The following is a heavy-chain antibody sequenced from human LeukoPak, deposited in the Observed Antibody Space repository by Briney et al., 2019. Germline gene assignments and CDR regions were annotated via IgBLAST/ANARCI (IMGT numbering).Heavy chain of an antibody. CDR3: ARGGLRPRNWGSSYYYYYMDV. CDR1: GYTFTGNY. V-gene: IGHV1-2*06. D-gene: IGHD7-27*01. J-gene: IGHJ6*03. CDR2: INPNSGGT. Sequence: ASVKVSCKTSGYTFTGNYMHWVRQAPGQGLEWMGRINPNSGGTNYAQKFQGRVTMTRDTSISTAYMELSRLRSDDTAVYYCARGGLRPRNWGSSYYYYYMDVWGKGTTVTVSS.